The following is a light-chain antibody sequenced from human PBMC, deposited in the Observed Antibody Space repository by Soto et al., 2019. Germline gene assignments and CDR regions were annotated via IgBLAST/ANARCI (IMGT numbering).Light chain of an antibody. CDR1: QSISSN. CDR3: QQYNNWPPWT. CDR2: GAS. V-gene: IGKV3-15*01. J-gene: IGKJ1*01. Sequence: EVVMTQSPATLSVSPGERATLSCRASQSISSNLAWYQQKPGQPPRLLIYGASTRATGIPARFGGSGSGTEFTLTISSLQSEDFAFYYCQQYNNWPPWTFGQGTKVDIK.